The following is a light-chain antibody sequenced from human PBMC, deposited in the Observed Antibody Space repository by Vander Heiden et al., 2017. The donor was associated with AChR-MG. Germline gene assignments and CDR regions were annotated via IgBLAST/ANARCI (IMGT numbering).Light chain of an antibody. CDR3: QSYDSSLSGVV. CDR1: SSNIGAGYD. Sequence: QSVLTHPPSVSGPPGQTVTISCTGSSSNIGAGYDVNWYQQLPGTAPKLLIYGNSNRPSGVPDRFSGSKSGTSASLAITGLQAEDEADYYCQSYDSSLSGVVFGGGTKLTGL. J-gene: IGLJ2*01. CDR2: GNS. V-gene: IGLV1-40*01.